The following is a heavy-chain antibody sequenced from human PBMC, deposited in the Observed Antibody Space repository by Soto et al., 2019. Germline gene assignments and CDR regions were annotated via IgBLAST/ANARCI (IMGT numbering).Heavy chain of an antibody. V-gene: IGHV3-66*01. CDR2: IYSGGST. D-gene: IGHD3-10*01. CDR3: ARDFYYYGSGTMGGYFDY. J-gene: IGHJ4*02. CDR1: GLTVSSNY. Sequence: EVQLVESGGGLVQPGGSLRLSCAASGLTVSSNYMSWVRQAPGKGLERVSVIYSGGSTYYADSVKGRFTISRDNSKNTPYSQMNSLRAEDTAVYYCARDFYYYGSGTMGGYFDYWGQGTLVTVSS.